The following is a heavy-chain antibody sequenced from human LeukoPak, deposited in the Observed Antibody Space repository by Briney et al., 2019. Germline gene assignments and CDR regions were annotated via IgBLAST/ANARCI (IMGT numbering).Heavy chain of an antibody. J-gene: IGHJ6*03. CDR2: IRSKAYGGTT. D-gene: IGHD2-2*02. V-gene: IGHV3-49*04. CDR3: TRDIGCSSTSCYIWNYYYYYYMDV. CDR1: GFTFGDYA. Sequence: PGRSLRLSCKASGFTFGDYAMSWVRQAPGKGLEWVGFIRSKAYGGTTEYAASVKGRFTISRDDSKSIAYLQMNSLKSEDTAVYYCTRDIGCSSTSCYIWNYYYYYYMDVWGKGTTVTVSS.